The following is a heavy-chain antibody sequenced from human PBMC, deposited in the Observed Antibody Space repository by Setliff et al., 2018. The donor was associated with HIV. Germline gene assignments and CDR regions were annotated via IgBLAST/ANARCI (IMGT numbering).Heavy chain of an antibody. Sequence: ASVKFSCKASGGTFSSYAISWVRQAPGQGLEWMGGIIPIFGTANYAQKFQGRVTITADESTSTAYMELSSLRSEDTAVYYCALPAAIRRQYPEDAFDIWGQGTMVTVSS. CDR3: ALPAAIRRQYPEDAFDI. D-gene: IGHD2-2*01. CDR2: IIPIFGTA. V-gene: IGHV1-69*13. J-gene: IGHJ3*02. CDR1: GGTFSSYA.